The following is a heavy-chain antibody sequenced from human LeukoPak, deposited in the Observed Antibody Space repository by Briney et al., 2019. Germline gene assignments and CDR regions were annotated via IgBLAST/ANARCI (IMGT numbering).Heavy chain of an antibody. V-gene: IGHV4-4*07. J-gene: IGHJ6*02. Sequence: SETLSLTCTVSGGSISSYYWSWIRQPPGKGLEWIGRIYTSGSTNYNPSLKSRVTMSVDTSKNQFSLKLSSVTAADTAVYYCARGIGYCSGGSCYNYGMDVWGQGTTVTVSS. CDR3: ARGIGYCSGGSCYNYGMDV. D-gene: IGHD2-15*01. CDR1: GGSISSYY. CDR2: IYTSGST.